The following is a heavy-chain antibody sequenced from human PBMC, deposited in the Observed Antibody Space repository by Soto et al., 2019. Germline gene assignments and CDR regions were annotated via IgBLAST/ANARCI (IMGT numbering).Heavy chain of an antibody. CDR3: ARFRSASSFDY. Sequence: LSLTCTVSGGSISRGGDYWSWLRQHPGKGLEWIGYIYFSGTTYYNPSLKSRVTLSVDTSKKQFSLKLNSVTAADTAVYFCARFRSASSFDYWGQGTLVTVSS. CDR1: GGSISRGGDY. D-gene: IGHD1-26*01. J-gene: IGHJ4*02. CDR2: IYFSGTT. V-gene: IGHV4-31*03.